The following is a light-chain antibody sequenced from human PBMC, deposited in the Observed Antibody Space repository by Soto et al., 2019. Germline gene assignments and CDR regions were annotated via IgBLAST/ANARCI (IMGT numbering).Light chain of an antibody. CDR1: QDIRHD. Sequence: AIPMTQSPSTLSASVGDRVTITCRANQDIRHDLGWYQLKPGQAPRLLIYAASRLHTGVPSRFSGSGSGTVFTLTISGLQPEDFATYFCLQDNSYPSFGPGTKVDLK. J-gene: IGKJ3*01. CDR2: AAS. CDR3: LQDNSYPS. V-gene: IGKV1-6*02.